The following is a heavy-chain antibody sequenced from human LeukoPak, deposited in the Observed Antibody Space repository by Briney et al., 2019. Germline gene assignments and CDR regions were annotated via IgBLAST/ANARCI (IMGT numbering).Heavy chain of an antibody. V-gene: IGHV4-39*07. Sequence: SETLSLTCTVSGGSISSGGYYWSWIRQPPGKGLEWIGEINHSGSTNYNPSLKSRVTISVDTSKNQFSLKLSSVTAADTAVYYCARAGSYRPNQEPDYWGQGTLVTVSS. J-gene: IGHJ4*02. CDR2: INHSGST. D-gene: IGHD3-16*02. CDR3: ARAGSYRPNQEPDY. CDR1: GGSISSGGYY.